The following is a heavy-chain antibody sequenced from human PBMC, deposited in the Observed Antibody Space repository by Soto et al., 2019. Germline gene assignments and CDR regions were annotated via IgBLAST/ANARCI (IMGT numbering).Heavy chain of an antibody. J-gene: IGHJ4*02. CDR1: GGSISGYY. CDR2: IYYSGPT. D-gene: IGHD3-10*01. CDR3: ARESYYGSGATVVAY. V-gene: IGHV4-59*01. Sequence: QVQLQESGPGLVRPSETLSLTCTVSGGSISGYYWSWIRQPPGKGLEWIGYIYYSGPTSYNPSLNNRVTMSVDTSKNQFSLMVNSVTAADTAVYYCARESYYGSGATVVAYWGQGTLVTVSS.